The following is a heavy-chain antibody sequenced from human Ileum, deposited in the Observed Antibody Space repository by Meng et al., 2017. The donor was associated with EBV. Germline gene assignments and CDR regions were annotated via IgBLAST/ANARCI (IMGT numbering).Heavy chain of an antibody. J-gene: IGHJ4*02. D-gene: IGHD1-14*01. CDR3: ARSLTTPYYFDD. CDR2: IYYSGNT. Sequence: VPLPELGPELVTPSQTLSPTCPVSGDSISSVGYFWSWIRYPPGKGLEWIGYIYYSGNTYYKPSLKSRVTMSVDTSKNQFSLKLSSVTAADTAVYYCARSLTTPYYFDDWGQGTLVTVSS. CDR1: GDSISSVGYF. V-gene: IGHV4-30-4*01.